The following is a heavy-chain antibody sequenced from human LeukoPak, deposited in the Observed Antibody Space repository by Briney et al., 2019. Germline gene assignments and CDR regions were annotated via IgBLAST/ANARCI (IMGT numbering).Heavy chain of an antibody. CDR3: ARDRRGYSSSSDWFDP. CDR2: INPNSGGT. D-gene: IGHD6-6*01. CDR1: GYTFTGYY. J-gene: IGHJ5*02. Sequence: GASVKVSCKASGYTFTGYYMHWVRQAPGQGLEWMGWINPNSGGTNYAQKFQGRVTMTRDTSISTAYMELSRLRSDDTAVYYCARDRRGYSSSSDWFDPWGQGTLVTVSS. V-gene: IGHV1-2*02.